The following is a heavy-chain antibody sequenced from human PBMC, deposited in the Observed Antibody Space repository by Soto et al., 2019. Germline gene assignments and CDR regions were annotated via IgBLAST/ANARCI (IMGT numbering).Heavy chain of an antibody. J-gene: IGHJ4*02. Sequence: EVQLVESGGGLVQPGRSLRLSCAASGFTFDDYAMHWVRQAPGKGLEWVSGISWNSGSMGYADSVKGRFTISRDNAKNSLYLQMNSLRAEDTALYYCAKDPDDYLDYWGQGTLVTVSS. CDR2: ISWNSGSM. CDR1: GFTFDDYA. CDR3: AKDPDDYLDY. V-gene: IGHV3-9*01.